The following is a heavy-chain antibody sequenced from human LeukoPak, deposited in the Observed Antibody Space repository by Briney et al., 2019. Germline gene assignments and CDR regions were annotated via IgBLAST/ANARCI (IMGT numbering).Heavy chain of an antibody. CDR2: IYYSGST. Sequence: GYIYYSGSTNYNPSLKSRVTISVDTSKNQFSLKLSSVTAADTAVYYCARGIAARSTHVGYWGQGTLVTVSS. V-gene: IGHV4-59*09. D-gene: IGHD6-6*01. J-gene: IGHJ4*02. CDR3: ARGIAARSTHVGY.